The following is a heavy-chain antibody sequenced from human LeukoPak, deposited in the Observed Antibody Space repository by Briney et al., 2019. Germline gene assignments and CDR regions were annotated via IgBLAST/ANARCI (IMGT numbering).Heavy chain of an antibody. CDR1: GFTFSSYG. V-gene: IGHV3-30*18. D-gene: IGHD3-10*01. CDR2: ISYDGSNK. J-gene: IGHJ4*02. CDR3: AKVSGPNLLLLWFGELDY. Sequence: GGSLRLSCAASGFTFSSYGMHWVRQAPGKGLEWVAVISYDGSNKYYADSVKGRFTISRDNSKNTLYLQMNSLRAEDTAVYYCAKVSGPNLLLLWFGELDYWGQGTLVTVSS.